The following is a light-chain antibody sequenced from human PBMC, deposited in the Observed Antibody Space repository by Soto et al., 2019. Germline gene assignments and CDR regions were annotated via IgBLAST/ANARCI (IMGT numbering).Light chain of an antibody. Sequence: EIVLTQSPATLSLSPGERATLSCRASQSVSSYLAWYQQKPGQAPRLLIYDASNSATGIPARFSGGGSGTDFSRTISSLEPEDFAVYYCQQRSNWPTFGQGTKVEIK. CDR1: QSVSSY. V-gene: IGKV3-11*01. CDR3: QQRSNWPT. J-gene: IGKJ1*01. CDR2: DAS.